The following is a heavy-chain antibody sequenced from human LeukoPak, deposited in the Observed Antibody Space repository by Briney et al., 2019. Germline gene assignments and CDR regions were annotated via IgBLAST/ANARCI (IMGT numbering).Heavy chain of an antibody. J-gene: IGHJ4*02. Sequence: EGSLRISCAASGFTFRRFTMNGVRLAPWQGLEWVSSISSTSSYIYYADSVKGRFTISRDNVKNSLYLQMNSLRAEDTAVYYCAREVIPDYWGQGTLVTVSS. CDR1: GFTFRRFT. CDR2: ISSTSSYI. V-gene: IGHV3-21*01. D-gene: IGHD2-21*01. CDR3: AREVIPDY.